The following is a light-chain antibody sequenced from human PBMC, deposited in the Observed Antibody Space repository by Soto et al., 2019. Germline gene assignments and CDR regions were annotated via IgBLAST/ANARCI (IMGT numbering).Light chain of an antibody. V-gene: IGKV3-15*01. CDR1: QSVSNN. CDR2: GAS. Sequence: EIVMTQSPATLSVSPGERATLSCRASQSVSNNLAWYQQKPGQAPRLLIYGASTRATGIPARFSGSGSGTEFTLTISSLQSEDFAVYYCQQSSDWPPWTFGQGTKVDIK. J-gene: IGKJ1*01. CDR3: QQSSDWPPWT.